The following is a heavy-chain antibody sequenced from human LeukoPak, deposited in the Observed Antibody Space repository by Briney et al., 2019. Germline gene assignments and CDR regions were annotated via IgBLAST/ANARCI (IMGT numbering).Heavy chain of an antibody. Sequence: PSETLSLTYTVSGGSISSYYWSWIRQPPGKGLEWIGYIYYSGSTNYNPSLKSRVTISVDTSKNQFSLKLSSVTAADTAVYYCARVHESIDYWGQGTLVTVSS. CDR2: IYYSGST. J-gene: IGHJ4*02. V-gene: IGHV4-59*01. CDR1: GGSISSYY. D-gene: IGHD6-6*01. CDR3: ARVHESIDY.